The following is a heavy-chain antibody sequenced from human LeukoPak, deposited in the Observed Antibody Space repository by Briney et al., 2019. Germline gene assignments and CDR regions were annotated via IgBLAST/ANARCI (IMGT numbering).Heavy chain of an antibody. J-gene: IGHJ4*02. V-gene: IGHV3-21*01. CDR1: GFTFSSYS. Sequence: PGGSLRLSCAASGFTFSSYSMNWVRQAPGKGLEWVSSISSSSSYIYYADSVKGRFTISRDNAKNSLYLQMNSLRAEDTAVYYCARFDGRELPFDYWGQGTLVTVSS. CDR3: ARFDGRELPFDY. CDR2: ISSSSSYI. D-gene: IGHD1-26*01.